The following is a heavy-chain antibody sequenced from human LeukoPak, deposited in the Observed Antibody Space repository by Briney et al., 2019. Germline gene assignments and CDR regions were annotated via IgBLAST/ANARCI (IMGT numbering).Heavy chain of an antibody. D-gene: IGHD2-2*02. Sequence: KPSETLSLTCTVSGGSISSSTYYWGWIRQPPGKGLEWIGNIYYSGSTYYSPSLKSRVTISVDTSKNQFSLKLSSVSAADTAVYYCARRSCSSTSCYTGSYYMDVWGTGTTVTVSS. CDR1: GGSISSSTYY. CDR2: IYYSGST. CDR3: ARRSCSSTSCYTGSYYMDV. V-gene: IGHV4-39*01. J-gene: IGHJ6*03.